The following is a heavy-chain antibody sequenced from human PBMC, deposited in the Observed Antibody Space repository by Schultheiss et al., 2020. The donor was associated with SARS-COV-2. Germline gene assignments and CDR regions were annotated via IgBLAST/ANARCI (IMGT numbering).Heavy chain of an antibody. J-gene: IGHJ4*02. CDR1: GGSINSYY. V-gene: IGHV4-59*08. Sequence: SETLSLTCTISGGSINSYYWGWIRQPPGKGLEWIGEIYHSGSTNYNPSLKSRVTISVDKSKNQFSLQLSSVTAADTAVYFCARSYSSGWVDFDYWGQGTPVTVSS. D-gene: IGHD6-19*01. CDR3: ARSYSSGWVDFDY. CDR2: IYHSGST.